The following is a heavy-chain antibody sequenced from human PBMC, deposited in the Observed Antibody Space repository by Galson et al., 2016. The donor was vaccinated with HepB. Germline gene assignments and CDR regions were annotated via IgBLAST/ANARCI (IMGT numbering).Heavy chain of an antibody. CDR3: ARKFGSSGYADY. V-gene: IGHV3-30*03. CDR2: ISFDGKSK. CDR1: PINLNTYA. D-gene: IGHD3-22*01. Sequence: SLRLSCAASPINLNTYAMSWVRQAPGKGLEWVAIISFDGKSKNYVDYVKGRFTISRDNSKNTLYLEMNSLRAEDTAVYYCARKFGSSGYADYWGQGTLVTVSS. J-gene: IGHJ4*01.